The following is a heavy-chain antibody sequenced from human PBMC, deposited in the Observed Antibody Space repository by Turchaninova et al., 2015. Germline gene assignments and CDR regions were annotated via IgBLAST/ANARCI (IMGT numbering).Heavy chain of an antibody. CDR3: ARDRVTIVGNYYYGMDV. D-gene: IGHD3-3*01. CDR1: GGSISSYY. CDR2: IYYSGST. V-gene: IGHV4-59*01. Sequence: QVQLQVSGPGLVEPSETLSLTCPFSGGSISSYYWSWIRQPPGKGLEWSGYIYYSGSTSYNPALKSRVSISVDTSKNRFSLKLNSVTAADTAVYYCARDRVTIVGNYYYGMDVWGQGTTVTVSS. J-gene: IGHJ6*02.